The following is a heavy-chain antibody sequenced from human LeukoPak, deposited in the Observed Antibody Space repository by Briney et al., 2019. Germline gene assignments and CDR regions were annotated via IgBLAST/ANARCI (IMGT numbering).Heavy chain of an antibody. Sequence: GGSLRLSCAASGFTFSSYGMHWVRQAPGKGLEWVSYMSSSSSYRNYADSVKGRFTISRDNAKNSLYLQMNSLRAEDTAVYYCARSLTRNNWFDPWGQGTLVTVSP. CDR3: ARSLTRNNWFDP. V-gene: IGHV3-21*05. D-gene: IGHD1-14*01. CDR2: MSSSSSYR. CDR1: GFTFSSYG. J-gene: IGHJ5*02.